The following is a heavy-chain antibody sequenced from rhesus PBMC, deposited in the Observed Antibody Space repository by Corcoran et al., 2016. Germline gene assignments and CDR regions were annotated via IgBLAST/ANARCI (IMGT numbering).Heavy chain of an antibody. CDR3: ARDQGYSYSYPGLDS. CDR2: ISGSSGST. D-gene: IGHD5-12*01. Sequence: QVQLQESGPGLVKPSETLSLTCAVSGGSFSGYYWGWIRPPPGTGLEWIGYISGSSGSTDYNPCLKRRVTMSTDTYKNQCSLKLSSVTAADTAVYYCARDQGYSYSYPGLDSWGQGVVVTVSS. CDR1: GGSFSGYY. J-gene: IGHJ6*01. V-gene: IGHV4-165*01.